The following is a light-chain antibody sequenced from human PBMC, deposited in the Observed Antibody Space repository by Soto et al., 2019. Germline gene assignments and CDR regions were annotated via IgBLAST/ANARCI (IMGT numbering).Light chain of an antibody. V-gene: IGKV3-15*01. CDR1: QSLGSD. Sequence: DIVMTQSPLSLPVTPGEPASISCRASQSLGSDLAWYQQKPGQAPRLLIFGASARPTGIPARISGSGSGTEFTLTISSLRSEDFAVYFCQQYYNWPRTFGQGTKVEI. CDR3: QQYYNWPRT. CDR2: GAS. J-gene: IGKJ1*01.